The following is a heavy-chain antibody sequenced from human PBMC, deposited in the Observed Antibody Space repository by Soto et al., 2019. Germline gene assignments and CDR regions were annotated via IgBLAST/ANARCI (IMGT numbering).Heavy chain of an antibody. V-gene: IGHV3-23*01. Sequence: GGSLRLSCAASGFTFNSYAMSWVRQAPGRGLEWVSSLTGGGGTTYYADSVKGRFSVSRDNSKNTVYLQMNSLRGEDTALYYCVKWTVRYTGYVGDFWGQGTRVTGS. CDR3: VKWTVRYTGYVGDF. CDR1: GFTFNSYA. J-gene: IGHJ4*02. D-gene: IGHD5-12*01. CDR2: LTGGGGTT.